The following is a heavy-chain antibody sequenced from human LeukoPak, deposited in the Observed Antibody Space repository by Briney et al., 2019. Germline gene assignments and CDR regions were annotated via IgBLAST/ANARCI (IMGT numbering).Heavy chain of an antibody. Sequence: PSETLSLTCTVSGGSISSYYWSWIRQPPGKGLEWIGYIYYSGSTNYNPSLKSRVTISVDTSKNQFSLKLSSVTAADTAVYYCARVVYCGGDCYFFDYWGQGTLVTVSS. CDR1: GGSISSYY. CDR3: ARVVYCGGDCYFFDY. CDR2: IYYSGST. V-gene: IGHV4-59*12. J-gene: IGHJ4*02. D-gene: IGHD2-21*02.